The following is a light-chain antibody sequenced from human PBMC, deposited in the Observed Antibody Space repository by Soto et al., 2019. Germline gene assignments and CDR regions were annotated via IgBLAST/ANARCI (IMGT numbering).Light chain of an antibody. CDR3: QQYASSLLT. Sequence: EIVLTQSPGTLSLSPGERATLSCRASQTVSMSYLAWYQQKPGQAPSLLIYGAASRASGSPDRFSGSGSGTDFTLTLSRLEPEDFAVYYCQQYASSLLTFGGATKVDIK. V-gene: IGKV3-20*01. CDR2: GAA. J-gene: IGKJ4*01. CDR1: QTVSMSY.